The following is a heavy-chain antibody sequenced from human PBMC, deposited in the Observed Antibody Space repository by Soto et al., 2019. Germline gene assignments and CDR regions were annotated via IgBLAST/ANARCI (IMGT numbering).Heavy chain of an antibody. D-gene: IGHD3-22*01. V-gene: IGHV1-69*05. Sequence: ASVKVSCKASGGTFSSYAISWVRQAPGQGLEWMGGIIPIFGTANYAQKFQGRVTMTRNTSISTAYMELSSLRSEDTAVYYCAKTYYYDSNDAFDIWGQGTMVTVS. CDR2: IIPIFGTA. J-gene: IGHJ3*02. CDR1: GGTFSSYA. CDR3: AKTYYYDSNDAFDI.